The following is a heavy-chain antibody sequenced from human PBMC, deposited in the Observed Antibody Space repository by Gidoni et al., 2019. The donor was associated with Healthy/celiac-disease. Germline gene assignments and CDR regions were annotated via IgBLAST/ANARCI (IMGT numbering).Heavy chain of an antibody. Sequence: EVQLVESGGGLVQPGRSLRLSCAASGFTFDDYAMHWVRQAPGKGLEWVAGISWNSGSIGYADSVKGRFTISRDNAKNSLYLQMNSLRAEDTALYYCAKDEGDCSGGSCYSSGVDYWGQGTLVTVSS. CDR3: AKDEGDCSGGSCYSSGVDY. V-gene: IGHV3-9*01. D-gene: IGHD2-15*01. CDR1: GFTFDDYA. J-gene: IGHJ4*02. CDR2: ISWNSGSI.